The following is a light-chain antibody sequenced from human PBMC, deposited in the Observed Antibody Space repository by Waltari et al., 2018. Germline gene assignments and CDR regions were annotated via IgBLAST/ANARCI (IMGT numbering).Light chain of an antibody. J-gene: IGKJ5*01. CDR3: QQYNKWPTT. Sequence: IVMTQSPASLSVSLGERATLSCRASQSVSTSLAWYQQRPGQAPTLLIYGASTRASGIPARFSGVGSGPEFTLTISSLQSEDLGIYYCQQYNKWPTTFGQGTRLDIK. CDR2: GAS. V-gene: IGKV3-15*01. CDR1: QSVSTS.